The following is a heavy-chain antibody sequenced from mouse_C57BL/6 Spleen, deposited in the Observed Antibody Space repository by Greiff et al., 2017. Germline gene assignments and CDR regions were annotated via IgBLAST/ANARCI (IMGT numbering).Heavy chain of an antibody. V-gene: IGHV1-55*01. J-gene: IGHJ4*01. CDR2: IYPGSGST. CDR1: GYTFTSYW. Sequence: QVQLQQPGAELVKPGASVKMSCKASGYTFTSYWITWVKQRPGQGLEWIGDIYPGSGSTNYNEKFKSKATLTVDTSSSTAYMQLSSLTSEDSAVYYGARGGYYGNPYYAMDYWGQGTSVTVSS. CDR3: ARGGYYGNPYYAMDY. D-gene: IGHD2-1*01.